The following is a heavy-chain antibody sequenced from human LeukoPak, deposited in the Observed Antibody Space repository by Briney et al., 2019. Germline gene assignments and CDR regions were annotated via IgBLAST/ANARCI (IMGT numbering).Heavy chain of an antibody. V-gene: IGHV1-18*01. CDR2: ISAYNGNT. D-gene: IGHD3-22*01. CDR1: GYTFTSYG. CDR3: ARGHYYDSSGYRNNWFDP. J-gene: IGHJ5*02. Sequence: ASVKVSCKASGYTFTSYGISWVRQAPGQGLEWMGWISAYNGNTNYAQKLQGRVTMTTDTSTSTAYVELRSLRSDDTAVYYCARGHYYDSSGYRNNWFDPWGQGTLVTVSS.